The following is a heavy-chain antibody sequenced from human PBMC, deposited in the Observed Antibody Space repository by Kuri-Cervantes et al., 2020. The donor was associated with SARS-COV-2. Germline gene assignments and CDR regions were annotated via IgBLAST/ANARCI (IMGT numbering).Heavy chain of an antibody. V-gene: IGHV4-38-2*02. Sequence: SETLSLTCTVSGYSISSGYYWGWIRQPPGKGLEWIGSIYHSGSTYYNPSLKSRVTISVDTSKNQFSLKLSSVTAADTAVYYCARQRGYSSGWYALFPDYWDQGTLVTVSS. J-gene: IGHJ4*02. D-gene: IGHD6-19*01. CDR1: GYSISSGYY. CDR3: ARQRGYSSGWYALFPDY. CDR2: IYHSGST.